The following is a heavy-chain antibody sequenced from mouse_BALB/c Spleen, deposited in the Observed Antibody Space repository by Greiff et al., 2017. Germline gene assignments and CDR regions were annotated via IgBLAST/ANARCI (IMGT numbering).Heavy chain of an antibody. CDR3: ARGRQLGPWFAY. J-gene: IGHJ3*01. Sequence: LQESGAELVRPGVSVKISCKGSGYTFTDYAMHWVKQSHAKSLEWIGVISTYYGDASYNQKFKGKATMTVDKSSSTAYMELARLTSEDSAIYYCARGRQLGPWFAYWGQGTLVTVSA. V-gene: IGHV1S137*01. CDR1: GYTFTDYA. D-gene: IGHD3-1*01. CDR2: ISTYYGDA.